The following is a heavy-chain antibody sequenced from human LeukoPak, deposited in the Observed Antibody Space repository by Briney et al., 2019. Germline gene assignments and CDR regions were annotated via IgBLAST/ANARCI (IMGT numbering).Heavy chain of an antibody. CDR2: IKSKTDGGTT. D-gene: IGHD1-26*01. CDR3: TTVGTTSPIAEEFFDY. CDR1: GFTFDNAW. J-gene: IGHJ4*02. Sequence: GGSLRLSRAASGFTFDNAWMNWVRQAPGKGLEWVGRIKSKTDGGTTDYAAPVKGRFTISRDDSKNTLFLQMNSLKTEDAAVYYCTTVGTTSPIAEEFFDYWGQGTLVTVSS. V-gene: IGHV3-15*01.